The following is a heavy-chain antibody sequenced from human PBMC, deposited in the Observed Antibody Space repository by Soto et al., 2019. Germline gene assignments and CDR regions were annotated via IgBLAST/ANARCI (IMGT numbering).Heavy chain of an antibody. CDR3: AKDTDYCSSTSCYASWYFDL. D-gene: IGHD2-2*01. V-gene: IGHV3-9*01. CDR2: SSWNSGSI. CDR1: GFTFDDYA. J-gene: IGHJ2*01. Sequence: EVQLVESGGGLVQPGRSLRLSCAASGFTFDDYAMHWVRQAPGKGLEWVSGSSWNSGSIGYADSVKGRFTISRDNAKNSLYLQMNSLRAEDTALYYCAKDTDYCSSTSCYASWYFDLWGRGTLVTVSS.